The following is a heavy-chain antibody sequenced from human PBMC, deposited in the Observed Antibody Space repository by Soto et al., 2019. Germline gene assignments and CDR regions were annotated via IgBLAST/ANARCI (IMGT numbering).Heavy chain of an antibody. CDR1: GFTFSSYA. J-gene: IGHJ4*02. Sequence: GGSLRLSCAASGFTFSSYAMHWVRQAPGKGLEWVAVISYDGSNKYYADSVKGRFTISRDNSKNTLYLQMNSLRAEDTAVYYCARSFNYGSGSPYFDYWGQGTLVTVSS. CDR3: ARSFNYGSGSPYFDY. V-gene: IGHV3-30-3*01. CDR2: ISYDGSNK. D-gene: IGHD3-10*01.